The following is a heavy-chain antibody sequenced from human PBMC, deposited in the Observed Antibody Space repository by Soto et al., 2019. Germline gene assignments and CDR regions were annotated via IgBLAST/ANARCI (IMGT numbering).Heavy chain of an antibody. Sequence: QVQLVQSGAEVKKPGASVKVSCKASGYTFTSYGISWVRQAPGQGLEWMGWISAYNGNTNYAQKLQGRVTMTTDTSTSTAYMELRRLRSDDTAVYYCARVTSSDYGDYVGWFDPWGQGTLVTVSS. CDR3: ARVTSSDYGDYVGWFDP. CDR1: GYTFTSYG. J-gene: IGHJ5*02. D-gene: IGHD4-17*01. CDR2: ISAYNGNT. V-gene: IGHV1-18*01.